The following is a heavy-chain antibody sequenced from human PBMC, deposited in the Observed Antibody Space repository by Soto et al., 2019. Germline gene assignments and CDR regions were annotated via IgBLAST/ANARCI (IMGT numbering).Heavy chain of an antibody. D-gene: IGHD1-26*01. CDR2: ISYDGGNK. CDR3: DMRPYSVSYLAYFDY. CDR1: GFTFSSYG. Sequence: QVQLVESGGGVVQPGRSLRLSCAASGFTFSSYGMHLVRQAPGKGLEWVAVISYDGGNKYYADSVKVRFTISRDNSKNTLYLQMNSLRAEDTAAYYCDMRPYSVSYLAYFDYWGQGTLVNVSS. J-gene: IGHJ4*02. V-gene: IGHV3-30*03.